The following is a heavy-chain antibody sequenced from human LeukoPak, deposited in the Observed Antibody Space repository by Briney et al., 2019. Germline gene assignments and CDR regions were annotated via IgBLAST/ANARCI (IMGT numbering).Heavy chain of an antibody. V-gene: IGHV3-33*07. Sequence: GGSLRLSCAASGSTFSRYWMSWVRQAPGKGLEWVAVIWYDGSNKYYADSVKGRFTISRDNSKNTLYLQMNSLRAEDTAVYYCARDLRLAGHQNWFDPWGQGTLVTVSS. D-gene: IGHD6-19*01. CDR1: GSTFSRYW. CDR2: IWYDGSNK. J-gene: IGHJ5*02. CDR3: ARDLRLAGHQNWFDP.